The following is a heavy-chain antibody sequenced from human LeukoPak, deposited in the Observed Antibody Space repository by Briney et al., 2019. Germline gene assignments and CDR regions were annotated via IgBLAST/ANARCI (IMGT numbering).Heavy chain of an antibody. CDR1: GFTFSSYW. D-gene: IGHD6-13*01. CDR3: ASIAAAGTTDY. Sequence: GGSLRLSCAASGFTFSSYWMHWVRQAPGKGLVWVSRINTDGSSTSYADSVKGRFTISRDNAKNTLYPQMNSLGAEDTAVYYCASIAAAGTTDYWGQGTLVTVSS. V-gene: IGHV3-74*01. CDR2: INTDGSST. J-gene: IGHJ4*02.